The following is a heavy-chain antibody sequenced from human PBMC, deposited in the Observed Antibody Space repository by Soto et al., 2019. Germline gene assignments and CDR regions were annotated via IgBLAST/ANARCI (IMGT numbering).Heavy chain of an antibody. CDR3: ARGVAAAGTHFDY. V-gene: IGHV3-30-3*01. CDR1: GFTFSSYA. D-gene: IGHD6-13*01. CDR2: ISYDGSNK. Sequence: PGGSLRLSCAASGFTFSSYAMHWVRQAPGKGLEWVAVISYDGSNKYYADSVKGRFTISRDNSKNTLYLQMNSLRAEDTAVYYCARGVAAAGTHFDYWGLGTLVTVSS. J-gene: IGHJ4*02.